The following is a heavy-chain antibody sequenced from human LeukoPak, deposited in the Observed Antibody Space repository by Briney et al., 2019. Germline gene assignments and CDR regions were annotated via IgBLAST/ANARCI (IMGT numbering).Heavy chain of an antibody. Sequence: SGGSLRLSCAASGFTFSSYAMSWVRQAPGKGLEWVSAISGSGGSTYYADSVKGRFTISRDNSKNTLYLQMNSLRAEDTAVYYCAEGELKPRGYSSSWYYFDYWGQGTLVTVSS. V-gene: IGHV3-23*01. CDR3: AEGELKPRGYSSSWYYFDY. CDR1: GFTFSSYA. D-gene: IGHD6-13*01. CDR2: ISGSGGST. J-gene: IGHJ4*02.